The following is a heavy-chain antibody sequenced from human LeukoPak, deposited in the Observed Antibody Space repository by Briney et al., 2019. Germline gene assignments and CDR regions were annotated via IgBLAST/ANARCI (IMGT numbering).Heavy chain of an antibody. J-gene: IGHJ4*02. CDR3: AKDRIAAAGSDY. Sequence: PGGSLRLSCTASRFTFSNYWMSWVRQAPGKGLEWVSAISGSGGSTYYADSVKGRFTISRDNSKNTLYLQMNSLRAEDTAVYYCAKDRIAAAGSDYWGQGILVTVSS. D-gene: IGHD6-13*01. V-gene: IGHV3-23*01. CDR2: ISGSGGST. CDR1: RFTFSNYW.